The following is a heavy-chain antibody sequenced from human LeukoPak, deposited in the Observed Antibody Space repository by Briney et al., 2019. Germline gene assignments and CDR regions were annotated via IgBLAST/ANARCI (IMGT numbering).Heavy chain of an antibody. CDR2: LNSDGSST. J-gene: IGHJ3*02. V-gene: IGHV3-74*01. D-gene: IGHD5-18*01. CDR1: GFTFSSYW. CDR3: ARGGAYSYGPLDI. Sequence: PGGSLRLSCAASGFTFSSYWMDWVRQAPGRGLAWVSRLNSDGSSTSYADSVKGRFTISRDKAKNTLYLQMNSLRAEDTAVYYCARGGAYSYGPLDIWGQGTMVTVSS.